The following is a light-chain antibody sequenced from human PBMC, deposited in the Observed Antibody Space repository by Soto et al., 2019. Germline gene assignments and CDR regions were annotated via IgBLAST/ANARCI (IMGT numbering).Light chain of an antibody. J-gene: IGKJ3*01. CDR2: AAS. Sequence: DIQMTQSPSSLSASVGDRVTITCRASQSISSYLNWYQQKPGKAHKLLIYAASSLQSGVPSRYSGSESGTDFTLTISSLQPEDFATYYGQQSYSTPFTFGPGTKVDIK. V-gene: IGKV1-39*01. CDR3: QQSYSTPFT. CDR1: QSISSY.